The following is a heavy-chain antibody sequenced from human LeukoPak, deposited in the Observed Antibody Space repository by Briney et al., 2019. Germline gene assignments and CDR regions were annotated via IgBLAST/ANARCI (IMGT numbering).Heavy chain of an antibody. D-gene: IGHD7-27*01. CDR1: GFIFSNSG. CDR2: VRPDTDDK. CDR3: AKGVANWGNFDY. V-gene: IGHV3-30*02. J-gene: IGHJ4*02. Sequence: PGGSLRLSCAASGFIFSNSGMHWVRQGPDKGLEWVAFVRPDTDDKYYAESVKGRFTISRDNSKNTLYLQLNSLRVEDTALYYCAKGVANWGNFDYWGQGTLATVSS.